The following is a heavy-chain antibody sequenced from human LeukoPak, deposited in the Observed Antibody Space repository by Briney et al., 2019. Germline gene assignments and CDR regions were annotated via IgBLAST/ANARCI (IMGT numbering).Heavy chain of an antibody. CDR2: INHSGST. J-gene: IGHJ3*02. V-gene: IGHV4-34*01. CDR3: ARGRRWGSYAFDI. Sequence: SETLSLTCAVYGGSFSGYYWSWIRQPPGKGLEWIGEINHSGSTNYNPSLKSRVTISVDTSKNQFSLKLSSATAADTAVYYCARGRRWGSYAFDIWGQGTMVTVSS. D-gene: IGHD2-21*01. CDR1: GGSFSGYY.